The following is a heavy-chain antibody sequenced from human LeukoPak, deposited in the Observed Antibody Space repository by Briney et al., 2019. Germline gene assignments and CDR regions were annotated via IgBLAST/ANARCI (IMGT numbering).Heavy chain of an antibody. Sequence: GGSLRLSCAASGFTFSSYEMNWVRQAPGKGLEWVSYISRSGSTIYYADSVKGRFTISRDNAKNSLYLQMNSLRAEDTAVYYCARERRPPLDAIDIWGQGTMVTVSS. D-gene: IGHD1-1*01. CDR1: GFTFSSYE. CDR3: ARERRPPLDAIDI. J-gene: IGHJ3*02. V-gene: IGHV3-48*03. CDR2: ISRSGSTI.